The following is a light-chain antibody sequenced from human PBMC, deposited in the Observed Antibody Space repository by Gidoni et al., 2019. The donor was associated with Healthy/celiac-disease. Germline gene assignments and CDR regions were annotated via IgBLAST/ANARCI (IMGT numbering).Light chain of an antibody. J-gene: IGKJ2*04. CDR3: QQYNSYPMCS. V-gene: IGKV1-5*03. CDR2: KAS. Sequence: DIQMTQSPSTLSASVGDRVTITCRASQSISSWLAWYQQKPGKATKLLIYKASSLESGVPSRFSGSGSGTEFTLTISRLQPDYFATYYCQQYNSYPMCSFGQGTKLEIK. CDR1: QSISSW.